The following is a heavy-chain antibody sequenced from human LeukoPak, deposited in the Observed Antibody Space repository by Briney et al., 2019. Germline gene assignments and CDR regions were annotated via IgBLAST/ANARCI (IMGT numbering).Heavy chain of an antibody. Sequence: SETLSLTCTVSGGSISSYYWSWIRQPAGKGLEWIGRIYTSGSTNYNPSLKSRVTMSVDTSKNQFSLKLSSVTAADTAVYYCAGTEPPTGNYNWFDPWGQGTLVTASS. CDR1: GGSISSYY. V-gene: IGHV4-4*07. J-gene: IGHJ5*02. D-gene: IGHD1-14*01. CDR2: IYTSGST. CDR3: AGTEPPTGNYNWFDP.